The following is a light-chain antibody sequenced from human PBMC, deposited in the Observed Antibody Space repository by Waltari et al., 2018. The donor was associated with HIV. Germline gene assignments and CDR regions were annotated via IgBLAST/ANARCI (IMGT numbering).Light chain of an antibody. CDR3: QSYFASNDVI. CDR2: ENN. CDR1: SGRIASNY. V-gene: IGLV6-57*04. J-gene: IGLJ2*01. Sequence: NFMLTQPHSVSESPGKTVTISCTRSSGRIASNYVQWYQQRPGGAPTTVIYENNQSPSGVPDLFSGSIDSSSNSASLTISGLKTDDEADYYCQSYFASNDVIFGGGTTLTVL.